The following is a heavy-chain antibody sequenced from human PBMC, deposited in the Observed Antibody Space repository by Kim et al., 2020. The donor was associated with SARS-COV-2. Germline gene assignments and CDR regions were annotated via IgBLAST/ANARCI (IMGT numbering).Heavy chain of an antibody. CDR1: GYSFINYW. Sequence: GESLKISCKGSGYSFINYWIGWVRQTPGKGLEWMGLIYPNDAETKYSPTFQGHVTVSADKSLNTAYLQWTSLQPSDTAVYYCARRARRYSHKLGEVDYWG. CDR3: ARRARRYSHKLGEVDY. J-gene: IGHJ4*01. D-gene: IGHD5-12*01. V-gene: IGHV5-51*01. CDR2: IYPNDAET.